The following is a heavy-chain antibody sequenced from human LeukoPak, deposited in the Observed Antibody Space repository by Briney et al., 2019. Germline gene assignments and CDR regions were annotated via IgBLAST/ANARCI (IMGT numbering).Heavy chain of an antibody. Sequence: GGSLRLSCAASGFTFSNAWMSWVRQAPGKGLEWVGRMKTKTDGGISDYAAPVKGRFTISRDDSKNTLYLQMNSLKTEDTAVYYCTTDYGSGSYRYFNDWGQGTLVTVSS. J-gene: IGHJ4*02. CDR3: TTDYGSGSYRYFND. D-gene: IGHD3-10*01. V-gene: IGHV3-15*01. CDR2: MKTKTDGGIS. CDR1: GFTFSNAW.